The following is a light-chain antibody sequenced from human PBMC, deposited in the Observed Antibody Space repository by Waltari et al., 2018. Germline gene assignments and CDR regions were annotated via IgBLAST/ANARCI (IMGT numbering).Light chain of an antibody. J-gene: IGKJ2*01. CDR2: AAS. V-gene: IGKV1-39*01. CDR3: QQSDDTPYT. CDR1: QNINSF. Sequence: DIQMTQYPSSLSASVGDRVTVTCRASQNINSFLNWYQQIPGKPPKLLIFAASRLQRGVPSRFSGSGSGTDFTLTISSLQPEDFATYYCQQSDDTPYTFGQGTKLQIK.